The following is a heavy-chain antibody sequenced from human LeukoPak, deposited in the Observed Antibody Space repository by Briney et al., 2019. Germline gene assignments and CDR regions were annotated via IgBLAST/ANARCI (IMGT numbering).Heavy chain of an antibody. CDR3: RYYDSSGYYYGYAFDI. CDR2: IRYDGSNK. J-gene: IGHJ3*02. Sequence: GGSLRLSCAASGFTFSSYGMHWVRQAPGKGLEWVAFIRYDGSNKYYADSVKGRFTISRDNSKNTLYLQMNSRRAEDTAVYSCRYYDSSGYYYGYAFDIWGQGTMVTVSS. CDR1: GFTFSSYG. V-gene: IGHV3-30*02. D-gene: IGHD3-22*01.